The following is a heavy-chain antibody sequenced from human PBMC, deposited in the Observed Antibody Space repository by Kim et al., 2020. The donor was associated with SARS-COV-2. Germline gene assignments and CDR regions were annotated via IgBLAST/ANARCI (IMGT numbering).Heavy chain of an antibody. CDR2: IIPIFGTA. J-gene: IGHJ5*02. CDR1: GGTFSSYA. V-gene: IGHV1-69*13. D-gene: IGHD3-10*01. CDR3: ARVTLVTYYYGSGSPRFDP. Sequence: SVKVSCKASGGTFSSYAISWVRQAPGQGLEWMGGIIPIFGTANYAQKFQGRVTITADESTSTAYMELSSLRSEDTAVYYCARVTLVTYYYGSGSPRFDPWGQGTLVTVSS.